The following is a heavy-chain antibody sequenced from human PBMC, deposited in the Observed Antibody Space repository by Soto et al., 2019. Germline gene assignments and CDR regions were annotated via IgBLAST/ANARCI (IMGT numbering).Heavy chain of an antibody. CDR2: IYSGGST. J-gene: IGHJ4*02. D-gene: IGHD3-22*01. CDR3: ARELYYDSSGYRNY. CDR1: GFTVSSNY. Sequence: GGSLRLSCAASGFTVSSNYMSWVRQAPGKGLEWVSVIYSGGSTYYADSVKGRFTISRDNSKNTLYLQMNSLRAEDTAVYYCARELYYDSSGYRNYWGQGTLVTVSS. V-gene: IGHV3-53*01.